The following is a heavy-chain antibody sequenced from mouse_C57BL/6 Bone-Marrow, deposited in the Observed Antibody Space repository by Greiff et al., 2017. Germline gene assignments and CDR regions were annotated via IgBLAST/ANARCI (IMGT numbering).Heavy chain of an antibody. Sequence: QVQLQQSGAELARPGASVKLSCKASGYTFTSYGISWVKQRTGQGLEWIGEIYPRSGNTYYNEKFKGKATLTADKSSSTAYMELRSLTSEDSAVYFCARRGWLLHYAMDYWGQGTSVTVSS. CDR2: IYPRSGNT. CDR3: ARRGWLLHYAMDY. D-gene: IGHD2-3*01. J-gene: IGHJ4*01. CDR1: GYTFTSYG. V-gene: IGHV1-81*01.